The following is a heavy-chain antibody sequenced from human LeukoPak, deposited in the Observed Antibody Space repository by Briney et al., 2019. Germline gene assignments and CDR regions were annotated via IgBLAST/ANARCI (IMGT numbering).Heavy chain of an antibody. V-gene: IGHV3-53*01. CDR3: ARVNWDDSYGMDV. CDR2: IYSGGST. CDR1: GFTVSSNY. J-gene: IGHJ6*02. Sequence: GGSVRLSCAASGFTVSSNYMSWVRQAPGKGLEWVSVIYSGGSTYYADSVKGRFTISRDNSKNTLYLQMNSLRAEDTAVYYCARVNWDDSYGMDVWAKGPRSPSP. D-gene: IGHD3-3*01.